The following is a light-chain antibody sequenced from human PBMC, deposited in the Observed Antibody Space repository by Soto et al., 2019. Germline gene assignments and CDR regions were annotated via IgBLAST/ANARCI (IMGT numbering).Light chain of an antibody. CDR1: QSVSSSY. Sequence: EIVLTQSPGTLSLSPGERATLSCRASQSVSSSYLAWYQQKPGQAPRLLIYGASSRATGIPDRFSGSGSGTDFTLTISRLEPEDFAVYYGQQYGSSPTYTFGQGTKLEIK. CDR3: QQYGSSPTYT. V-gene: IGKV3-20*01. CDR2: GAS. J-gene: IGKJ2*01.